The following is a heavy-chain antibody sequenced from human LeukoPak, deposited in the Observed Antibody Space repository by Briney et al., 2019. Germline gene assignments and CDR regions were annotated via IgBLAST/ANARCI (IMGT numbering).Heavy chain of an antibody. D-gene: IGHD2-15*01. V-gene: IGHV3-7*01. CDR2: VKPDGSET. CDR1: GFMFSTYW. J-gene: IGHJ4*02. Sequence: GGSLRLSCAASGFMFSTYWMTWVRQAPGKGLEWVANVKPDGSETYYVDSVKGRFTISRDNTKNLLYLQMNSLRGEDAAVYHCGGFGYEAGVDLWGQGTLVSVSS. CDR3: GGFGYEAGVDL.